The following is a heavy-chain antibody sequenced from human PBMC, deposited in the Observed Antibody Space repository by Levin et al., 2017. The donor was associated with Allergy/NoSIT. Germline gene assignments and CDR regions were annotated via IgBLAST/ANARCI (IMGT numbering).Heavy chain of an antibody. J-gene: IGHJ4*02. D-gene: IGHD2-2*01. CDR2: ISGSGATT. Sequence: PGGSLRLSCAASGFTFSTYATSWVRQAPGKGLEWVASISGSGATTNYADSMKGRFTVSRDNSKNTLFLQMNSLRPEDTAVYYCAKGGGCTSTSCEHDYWGQGTLVTVSS. CDR1: GFTFSTYA. V-gene: IGHV3-23*01. CDR3: AKGGGCTSTSCEHDY.